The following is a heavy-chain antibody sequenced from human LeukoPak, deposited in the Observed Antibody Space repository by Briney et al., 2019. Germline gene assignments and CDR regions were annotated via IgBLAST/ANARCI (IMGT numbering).Heavy chain of an antibody. J-gene: IGHJ4*02. V-gene: IGHV3-11*04. CDR3: ARVGVSTYYDFWSGYYHY. Sequence: GGSLRLSCAASGFTFSDYYMSWIRQAPGKGLEWVSYISSSGSTIYYADSVKGRFTISRDNAKNSLYLQMNSLRAEDTAVYYCARVGVSTYYDFWSGYYHYWGPGTLVTVSS. D-gene: IGHD3-3*01. CDR2: ISSSGSTI. CDR1: GFTFSDYY.